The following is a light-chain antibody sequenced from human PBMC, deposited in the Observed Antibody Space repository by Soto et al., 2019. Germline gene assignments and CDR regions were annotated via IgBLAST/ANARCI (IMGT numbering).Light chain of an antibody. CDR3: QQYHNWPPLT. J-gene: IGKJ1*01. CDR1: QSVSSN. V-gene: IGKV3-15*01. Sequence: EIVMTQSPATLSVSPGERATLSCRASQSVSSNLAWYQQKPGQAPRLLIYGASTRATGIPARFSGSGSGTDFTVTISSLQSEDFAVYYCQQYHNWPPLTFGQGTKVDIK. CDR2: GAS.